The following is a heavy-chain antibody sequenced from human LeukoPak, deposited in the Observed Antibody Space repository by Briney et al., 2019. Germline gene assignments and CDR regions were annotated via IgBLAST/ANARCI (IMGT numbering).Heavy chain of an antibody. D-gene: IGHD1-26*01. CDR1: GFTFSSYA. Sequence: GGSLRLSCAASGFTFSSYAMSWVRQAPGKGLEWVSAISGSGGSTYYADSVKGRFTISRDNSKNTLYLQMNSLRDEDTAVYYCARVNWYSGTYYPDFWGQGTLVTVSS. CDR3: ARVNWYSGTYYPDF. CDR2: ISGSGGST. V-gene: IGHV3-23*01. J-gene: IGHJ4*02.